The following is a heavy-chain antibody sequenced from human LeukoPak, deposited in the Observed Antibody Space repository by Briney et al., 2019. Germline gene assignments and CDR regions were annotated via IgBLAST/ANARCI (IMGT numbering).Heavy chain of an antibody. V-gene: IGHV3-21*01. J-gene: IGHJ4*02. CDR1: GFTFSSYS. CDR2: ISSSSSYI. D-gene: IGHD4-23*01. CDR3: ARVFYGGNSAFDY. Sequence: GGSLRLSCAAFGFTFSSYSMNWVRQAPGKGLEWVSSISSSSSYIYYADSVKGRFTISIDNAKNSLYLQMNSLRAEDTAVYYCARVFYGGNSAFDYWGQGTLVTVSS.